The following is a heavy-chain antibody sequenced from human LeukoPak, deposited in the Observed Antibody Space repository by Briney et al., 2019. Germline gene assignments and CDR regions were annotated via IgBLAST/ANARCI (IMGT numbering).Heavy chain of an antibody. Sequence: ASVKVSCKASGYTFTGYYMHWVRQAPGQGLEWMGWINPNSGGTNYAQKFQGRVTMTRDTSISTAYMELSRLRSDDTAVYYCARVHGSGSRPYYYMDVWGKGTTVTVSS. CDR3: ARVHGSGSRPYYYMDV. D-gene: IGHD3-10*01. J-gene: IGHJ6*03. CDR2: INPNSGGT. V-gene: IGHV1-2*02. CDR1: GYTFTGYY.